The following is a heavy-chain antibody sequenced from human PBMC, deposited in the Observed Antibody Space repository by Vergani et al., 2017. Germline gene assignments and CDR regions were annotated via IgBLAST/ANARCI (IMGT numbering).Heavy chain of an antibody. J-gene: IGHJ4*02. V-gene: IGHV3-21*01. Sequence: EVQLVESGGGLVKPGGSLRLSCAASGFTFSSYSTNWVRQAPGKGLEWVSSISSSSSYIYYADSVKGRFTISRDNAKNSLYLQMNSLRAEDTAVYYCARDDYGGRGFDYYFDYWGQGTLVTVSS. D-gene: IGHD3-16*01. CDR3: ARDDYGGRGFDYYFDY. CDR2: ISSSSSYI. CDR1: GFTFSSYS.